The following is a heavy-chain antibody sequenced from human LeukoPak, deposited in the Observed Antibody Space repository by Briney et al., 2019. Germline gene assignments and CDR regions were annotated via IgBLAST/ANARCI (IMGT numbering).Heavy chain of an antibody. V-gene: IGHV4-59*01. CDR3: ARNFGSSWYYFDY. CDR1: GGSISGYY. J-gene: IGHJ4*02. CDR2: IYYSRNT. D-gene: IGHD6-13*01. Sequence: SETLSLTCTVSGGSISGYYWSWIRQPPGKGPEWIGYIYYSRNTNYNPSLKSRVTISVDTSNNQFSLKLSSVTAADTAVYYCARNFGSSWYYFDYWGQGTLVTVSS.